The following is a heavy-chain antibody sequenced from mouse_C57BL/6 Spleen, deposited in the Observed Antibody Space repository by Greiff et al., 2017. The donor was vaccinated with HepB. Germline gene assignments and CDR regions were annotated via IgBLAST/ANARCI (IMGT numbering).Heavy chain of an antibody. Sequence: QVQLQQPGAELVMPGASVKLSCKASGYTFTSYWMHWVKQRPGQGLEWIGEIDPSDSYTNYNQKFKGKSTLTVDKSSSTAYMQLSSLTSEDSAVYYCARDGYYGDRFAYWGQGTLVTVSA. J-gene: IGHJ3*01. CDR3: ARDGYYGDRFAY. CDR2: IDPSDSYT. D-gene: IGHD2-3*01. V-gene: IGHV1-69*01. CDR1: GYTFTSYW.